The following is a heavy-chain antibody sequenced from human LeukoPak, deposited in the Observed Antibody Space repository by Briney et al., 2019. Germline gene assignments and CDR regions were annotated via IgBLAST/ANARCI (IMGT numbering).Heavy chain of an antibody. CDR3: AKVFEYYDFWSGVDPFDI. J-gene: IGHJ3*02. CDR1: GFTFSSYG. CDR2: IRYDGSNK. Sequence: GGSLRLSCAASGFTFSSYGMHWVRQAPGKGLEWVAFIRYDGSNKYYADSVKGRFTISRDNSKNTLYLQMNSLRAEDTAVYYCAKVFEYYDFWSGVDPFDIWGQGTMVTVSS. D-gene: IGHD3-3*01. V-gene: IGHV3-30*02.